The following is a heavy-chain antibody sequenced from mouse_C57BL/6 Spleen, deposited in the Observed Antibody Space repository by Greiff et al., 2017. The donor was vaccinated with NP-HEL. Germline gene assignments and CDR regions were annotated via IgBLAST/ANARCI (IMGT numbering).Heavy chain of an antibody. CDR1: GYTFTSYW. Sequence: EVQLQQSGTVLARPGASVKMSCKTSGYTFTSYWMHWVKQRPGQGLEWIGAIYPGNSDTSYNQKFKGKAKLTAVTSASTAYMQLSSLTTDDSAVYYCTRTGWSSYLYFEGWGTGTTVTVS. V-gene: IGHV1-5*01. CDR2: IYPGNSDT. D-gene: IGHD3-2*02. J-gene: IGHJ1*03. CDR3: TRTGWSSYLYFEG.